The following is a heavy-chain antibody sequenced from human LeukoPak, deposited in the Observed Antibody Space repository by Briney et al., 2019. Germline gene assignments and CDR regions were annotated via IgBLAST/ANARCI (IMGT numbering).Heavy chain of an antibody. J-gene: IGHJ4*02. CDR1: GGSISSYY. Sequence: SETLSLTCTVSGGSISSYYWSWVRQPPGKGLEWVGDIYYSGGTNYNPSLKSRVTISVHTSKNQFSLKLSSVTAADTAVYYCARLRLTGSGSYFFDYWGQGTLVTVSS. V-gene: IGHV4-59*01. CDR3: ARLRLTGSGSYFFDY. D-gene: IGHD3-10*01. CDR2: IYYSGGT.